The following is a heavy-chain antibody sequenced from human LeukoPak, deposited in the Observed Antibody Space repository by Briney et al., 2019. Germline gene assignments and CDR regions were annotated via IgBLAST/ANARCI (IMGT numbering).Heavy chain of an antibody. D-gene: IGHD6-13*01. CDR3: ANGDSSTWYEAGDY. CDR2: ISSSSSYI. J-gene: IGHJ4*02. Sequence: GGSLRLSCAASGFTFSSYSMNWVRQAPGKGLEGVSSISSSSSYIYYADSVKGRLTISRDNAKNSLYLQMNSLRAEDTAVYYCANGDSSTWYEAGDYWGQGTLVTVSS. CDR1: GFTFSSYS. V-gene: IGHV3-21*01.